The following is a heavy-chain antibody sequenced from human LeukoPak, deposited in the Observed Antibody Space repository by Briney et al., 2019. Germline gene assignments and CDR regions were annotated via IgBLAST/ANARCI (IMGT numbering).Heavy chain of an antibody. V-gene: IGHV1-69*06. CDR1: GGTFSSYA. Sequence: SVKVSCKASGGTFSSYAISWVRQAPGQGLEWMGGIIPIFGTANYAQKFQGRVTITADKSTSTAYMELSSLRSEDTAVYYCARHTVDCSGGSCYYYYYMDVWGKGTTVTVSS. J-gene: IGHJ6*03. CDR3: ARHTVDCSGGSCYYYYYMDV. CDR2: IIPIFGTA. D-gene: IGHD2-15*01.